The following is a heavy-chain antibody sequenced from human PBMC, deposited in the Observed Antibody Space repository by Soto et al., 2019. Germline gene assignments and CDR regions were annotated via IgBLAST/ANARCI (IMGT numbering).Heavy chain of an antibody. D-gene: IGHD3-22*01. CDR2: IYYSGST. V-gene: IGHV4-61*01. CDR3: ARHHYFPGSGYYFDY. Sequence: QVQLQESGPGLVKPSETLSLTCTVSGGSVSSGSFFWSWIRQPPGKGLEWIGYIYYSGSTNYNPSLKSRVTMSIGTSKNQFSLKLSSVTAADTAVYYCARHHYFPGSGYYFDYWGQGTLVTVSS. CDR1: GGSVSSGSFF. J-gene: IGHJ4*02.